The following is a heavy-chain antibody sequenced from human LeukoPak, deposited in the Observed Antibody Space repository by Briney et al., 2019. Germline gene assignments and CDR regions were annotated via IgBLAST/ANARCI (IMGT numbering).Heavy chain of an antibody. J-gene: IGHJ4*02. CDR3: ARGGIVARLGNL. D-gene: IGHD3-16*02. CDR2: IKHSEGT. Sequence: SETLSLTCAVYGGFFSGYYWSWIRQPPGKGLEWIGEIKHSEGTYSTTSLKSRATMALDTSKNQFSLKLTSVTAADTAVYYCARGGIVARLGNLWGQRTLVRVSS. CDR1: GGFFSGYY. V-gene: IGHV4-34*01.